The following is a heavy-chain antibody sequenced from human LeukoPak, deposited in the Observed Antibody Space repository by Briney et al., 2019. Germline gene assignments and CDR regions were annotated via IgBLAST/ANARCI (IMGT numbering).Heavy chain of an antibody. CDR2: IRQDGSGE. Sequence: GGSLRLSCVVSGFTFSNFYMSWVRQAPGKGLEWVANIRQDGSGEFYADSVKGRFTISRDNAKNSLYLQMTSLRAEDTAVYYCARDGPSDIGDSVDVWAKGPRSPSPQ. CDR1: GFTFSNFY. V-gene: IGHV3-7*01. J-gene: IGHJ6*04. CDR3: ARDGPSDIGDSVDV. D-gene: IGHD2-15*01.